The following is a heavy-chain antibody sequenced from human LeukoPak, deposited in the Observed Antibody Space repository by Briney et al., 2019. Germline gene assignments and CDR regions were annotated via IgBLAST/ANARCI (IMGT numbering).Heavy chain of an antibody. CDR3: ARHVHWFDP. CDR2: VYYTGST. J-gene: IGHJ5*02. CDR1: GGSISSSTYY. V-gene: IGHV4-39*01. Sequence: SETLSLTCAVSGGSISSSTYYWGWIRQPPGKGLEWIGSVYYTGSTYYNPSLKSRVTIFVDTSKNQFSLKLRSVTAADTAVYYCARHVHWFDPWGQGTLVTVSS.